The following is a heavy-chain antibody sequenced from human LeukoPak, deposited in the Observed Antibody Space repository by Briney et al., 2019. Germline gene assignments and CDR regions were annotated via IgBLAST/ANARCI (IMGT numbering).Heavy chain of an antibody. V-gene: IGHV3-33*06. CDR1: GFTFSSYG. CDR2: IWYDGSNK. J-gene: IGHJ4*02. D-gene: IGHD6-25*01. CDR3: AEGEDGSHTPSFDY. Sequence: GGSLRLSCAASGFTFSSYGMHWVRQAPGKGLEWVAVIWYDGSNKYYADSVKGRFTISRDNSKNTLYLQMNSLRAEDTAVYYCAEGEDGSHTPSFDYWGQGTLVTVSS.